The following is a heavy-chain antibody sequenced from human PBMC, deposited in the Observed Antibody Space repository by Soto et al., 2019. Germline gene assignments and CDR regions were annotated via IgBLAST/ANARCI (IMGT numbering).Heavy chain of an antibody. CDR1: GGTFSSYA. V-gene: IGHV1-69*01. Sequence: QVQLVQSGAEVKKLGSSVKVSCKASGGTFSSYAISWVRQAPGQGLEWMGGIIPIFGTANYAQKFQGRVTITADESTSTAYMELSSLRSEDTAVYYCARDSKGASAIRLGYGMDVWGQGTTVTVSS. D-gene: IGHD2-2*01. CDR2: IIPIFGTA. CDR3: ARDSKGASAIRLGYGMDV. J-gene: IGHJ6*02.